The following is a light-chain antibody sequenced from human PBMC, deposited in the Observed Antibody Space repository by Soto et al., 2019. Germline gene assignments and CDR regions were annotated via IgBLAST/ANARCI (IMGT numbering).Light chain of an antibody. V-gene: IGLV2-8*01. J-gene: IGLJ2*01. CDR2: EVT. Sequence: QPVLTQPPSASGSPGESVTISCTGSSSDVGLYNFVSWYQQHPGKAPKVLIYEVTKRPSGVPDRFSGSKSGNSASLTVSGLQVEDEADYYCSSFAGINNVLFGGGTKLTVL. CDR1: SSDVGLYNF. CDR3: SSFAGINNVL.